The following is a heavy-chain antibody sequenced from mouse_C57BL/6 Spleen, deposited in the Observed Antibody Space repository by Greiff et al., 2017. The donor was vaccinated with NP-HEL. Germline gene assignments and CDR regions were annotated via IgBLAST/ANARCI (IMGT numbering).Heavy chain of an antibody. CDR3: ARGGAYDYDEGAWFAY. Sequence: QVQLKQPGAELVKPGASVKMSCKASGYTFTSYWITWVKQRPGQGLEWIGDIYPGSGSTNYNEKFKSKATLTVDTSSSTAYMQLSSLTSEDSAVYYCARGGAYDYDEGAWFAYWGQGTLVTVSA. J-gene: IGHJ3*01. V-gene: IGHV1-55*01. CDR2: IYPGSGST. CDR1: GYTFTSYW. D-gene: IGHD2-4*01.